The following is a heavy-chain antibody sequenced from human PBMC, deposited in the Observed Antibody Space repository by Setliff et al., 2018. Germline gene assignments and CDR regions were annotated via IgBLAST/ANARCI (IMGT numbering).Heavy chain of an antibody. CDR2: INQDGSAQ. CDR1: GFTFSSLW. CDR3: ARPLHIMGTSTAYAFDI. J-gene: IGHJ3*02. V-gene: IGHV3-7*03. D-gene: IGHD1-26*01. Sequence: QTGGSLRLSCAASGFTFSSLWMSWVRQAPGRGLEWVANINQDGSAQYYVDSVRGRFTISRDNSRNTLFLQMNSLRADDTAVYYCARPLHIMGTSTAYAFDIWGQGTMVTVSS.